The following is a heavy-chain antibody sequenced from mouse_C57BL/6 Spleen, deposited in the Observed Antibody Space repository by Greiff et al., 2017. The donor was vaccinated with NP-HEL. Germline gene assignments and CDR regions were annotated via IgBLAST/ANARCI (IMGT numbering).Heavy chain of an antibody. D-gene: IGHD2-2*01. V-gene: IGHV1-61*01. CDR1: GYTFTSYW. Sequence: QVQLQQPGAELVRPGSSVKLSCKASGYTFTSYWMDWVKQRPGQGLEWIGNIYPSDSETHYNQKFKDKATLTVDKSSSTAYMQLSSLTSEDSAVYYCARIGYDGDYYAMDYWGQGTSVTFSS. J-gene: IGHJ4*01. CDR3: ARIGYDGDYYAMDY. CDR2: IYPSDSET.